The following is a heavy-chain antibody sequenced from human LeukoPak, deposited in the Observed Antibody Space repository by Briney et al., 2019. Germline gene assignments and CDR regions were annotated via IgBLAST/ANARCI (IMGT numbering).Heavy chain of an antibody. CDR1: GFTFDHYA. Sequence: GGSLRLSCAASGFTFDHYALNWVRQAPGKGLEWVSYISSSGSTIYYADSVKGRFTISRDNAKNSLYLQMNSLRAEDTAVYYCARDRRPQWAFDIWGQGTMVTVSS. CDR2: ISSSGSTI. V-gene: IGHV3-48*03. J-gene: IGHJ3*02. CDR3: ARDRRPQWAFDI. D-gene: IGHD2-8*01.